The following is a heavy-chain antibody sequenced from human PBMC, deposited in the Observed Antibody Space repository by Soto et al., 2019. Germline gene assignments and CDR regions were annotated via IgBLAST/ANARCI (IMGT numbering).Heavy chain of an antibody. CDR3: ARVRSSYFFDY. D-gene: IGHD6-6*01. CDR1: GGSFSGYY. Sequence: SETLSLTCAVYGGSFSGYYWSWIRQPPGKGLEWIGEINHSGSTNYNPSLKSRVTISVDTSKNQFSLKLSSLTAADTAVYYCARVRSSYFFDYWGQGTLVTVSS. CDR2: INHSGST. J-gene: IGHJ4*02. V-gene: IGHV4-34*01.